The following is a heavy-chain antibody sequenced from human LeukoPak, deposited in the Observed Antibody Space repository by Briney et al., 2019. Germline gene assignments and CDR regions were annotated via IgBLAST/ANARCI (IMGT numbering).Heavy chain of an antibody. J-gene: IGHJ4*02. CDR2: IYHSGST. Sequence: SETLSLTCAVSGGSISSGGYSWSWIRQPPGKGLEWIGYIYHSGSTYYNPSLKSRVTISVDRSKNQFSLKLSSVTAADTAVYCCAGGRGYSYGNFDYWGQGTLVTVSS. V-gene: IGHV4-30-2*01. CDR3: AGGRGYSYGNFDY. D-gene: IGHD5-18*01. CDR1: GGSISSGGYS.